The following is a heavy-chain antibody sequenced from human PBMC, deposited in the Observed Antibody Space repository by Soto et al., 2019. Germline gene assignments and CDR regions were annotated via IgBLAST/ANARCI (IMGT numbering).Heavy chain of an antibody. J-gene: IGHJ4*02. CDR3: ARDRDYGGKDY. V-gene: IGHV3-48*03. D-gene: IGHD4-17*01. CDR1: GFTFSFFE. CDR2: ISSSGSTI. Sequence: GSLRLSCAASGFTFSFFEMNWVRQAPGKGLEWISYISSSGSTIYHADSVKGRFTISRDNAKNSLYLQMNSLRAEDTAVYYCARDRDYGGKDYWGQGTLVTVPS.